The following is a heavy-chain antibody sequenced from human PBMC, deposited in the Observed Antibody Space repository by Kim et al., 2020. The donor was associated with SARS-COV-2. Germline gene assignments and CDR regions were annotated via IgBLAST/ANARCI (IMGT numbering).Heavy chain of an antibody. D-gene: IGHD3-10*01. CDR3: ARRIREGGWFGELLSSYYYGMDV. CDR2: ISSSGSTI. J-gene: IGHJ6*02. Sequence: GGSLRLSCAASGFTFSDYYMSWIRQAPGKGLEWVSYISSSGSTIYYADSVKGRFTISRDNAKNSLYLQMNSLRAEDTAVYYCARRIREGGWFGELLSSYYYGMDVWGQGTTVTVSS. V-gene: IGHV3-11*01. CDR1: GFTFSDYY.